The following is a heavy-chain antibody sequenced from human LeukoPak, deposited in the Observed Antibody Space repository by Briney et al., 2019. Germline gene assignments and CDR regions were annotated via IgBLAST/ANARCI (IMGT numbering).Heavy chain of an antibody. CDR1: GFTFDDYA. V-gene: IGHV3-9*01. Sequence: GGSLRLSCAASGFTFDDYAMHWVRQAPGKGLEWVSGISWNSGSIGYADSVKGRFTISRDNAKNSLYLQMNSLRAEDTALYYCAKEDYYDSSGYYFYYFDYWGQGTLVTVSS. J-gene: IGHJ4*02. CDR3: AKEDYYDSSGYYFYYFDY. D-gene: IGHD3-22*01. CDR2: ISWNSGSI.